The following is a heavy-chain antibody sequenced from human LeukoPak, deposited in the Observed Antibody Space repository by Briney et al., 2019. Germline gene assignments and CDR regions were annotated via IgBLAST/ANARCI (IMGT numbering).Heavy chain of an antibody. CDR2: INWNGGST. CDR1: GFTFYDYG. Sequence: GGSLRLSCAASGFTFYDYGMSWVRQAPGKGLEWVSGINWNGGSTGYADSVKGRFTISRDNAKNSLYLQMNSLRAEDTALYYCASNYGSGSYYNGIDYWGQGTLVTVSS. V-gene: IGHV3-20*04. CDR3: ASNYGSGSYYNGIDY. J-gene: IGHJ4*02. D-gene: IGHD3-10*01.